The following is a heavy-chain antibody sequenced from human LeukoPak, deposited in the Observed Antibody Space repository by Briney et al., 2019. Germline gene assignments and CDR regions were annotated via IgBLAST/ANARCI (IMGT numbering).Heavy chain of an antibody. CDR1: GFTFSSYA. D-gene: IGHD1-14*01. CDR2: IGVATGTT. CDR3: ARTGQFDP. V-gene: IGHV3-23*01. J-gene: IGHJ5*02. Sequence: GSLRLSCAASGFTFSSYAMSWVRQAPGKGLEWVSTIGVATGTTYYGDSVKGRFTISRDNSKNTLFLQMNSLRAEDTALYYCARTGQFDPWGQGTLVTVSS.